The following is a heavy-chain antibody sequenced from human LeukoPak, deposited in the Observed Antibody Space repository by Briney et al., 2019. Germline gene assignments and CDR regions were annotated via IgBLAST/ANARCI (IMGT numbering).Heavy chain of an antibody. D-gene: IGHD3-22*01. Sequence: GGSLRLSCAASGFTFDDYDMNWVRQAPGKGLEWVSSISSSSSYIYYADSVKGRFTISRDNAKNSLYLQMNSLRAEDTAVYYCARTVWNYYDSSGYYFDYWGQGTLVTVSS. CDR2: ISSSSSYI. J-gene: IGHJ4*02. CDR3: ARTVWNYYDSSGYYFDY. V-gene: IGHV3-21*01. CDR1: GFTFDDYD.